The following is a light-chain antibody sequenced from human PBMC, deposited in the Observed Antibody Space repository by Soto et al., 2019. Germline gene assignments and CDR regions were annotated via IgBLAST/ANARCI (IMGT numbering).Light chain of an antibody. V-gene: IGKV1-39*01. J-gene: IGKJ4*01. CDR2: HAS. Sequence: EIQMTQSPSSLSASVGDRVTITCRASQTITNYLNWYQQKPGKTPKLLIYHASNLQAGVPSRFSGSGSGTDFTLTITGLQPEAFATYFCHHTYSPPLTFGSGTKMEIK. CDR3: HHTYSPPLT. CDR1: QTITNY.